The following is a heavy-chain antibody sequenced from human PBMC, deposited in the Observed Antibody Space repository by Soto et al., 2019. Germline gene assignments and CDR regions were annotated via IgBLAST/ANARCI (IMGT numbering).Heavy chain of an antibody. CDR2: IDPDDSYT. Sequence: PGESLKISCNGSGYSFTNYWINCVRQMPGKGLEWMGRIDPDDSYTNYSPSFQGHVTISVDKSISTAYLQWSSLQASDTAIYYCARLPPPTYCSGSTCSGYWGQGTLVTVSS. V-gene: IGHV5-10-1*01. J-gene: IGHJ4*02. D-gene: IGHD2-15*01. CDR3: ARLPPPTYCSGSTCSGY. CDR1: GYSFTNYW.